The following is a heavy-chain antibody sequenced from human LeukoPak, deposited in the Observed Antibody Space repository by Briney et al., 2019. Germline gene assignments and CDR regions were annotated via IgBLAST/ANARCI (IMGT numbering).Heavy chain of an antibody. Sequence: AETLSLTCTVSGGSISSYYWSWVRQPAGKGLGWLGYIYYSGSTNYNPSLKSRITISVDTSKNQFSLKMSSVTAADTAVYYCARGTHTVTDFNYWGQGTLVTVSS. CDR1: GGSISSYY. CDR3: ARGTHTVTDFNY. CDR2: IYYSGST. J-gene: IGHJ4*02. D-gene: IGHD4-11*01. V-gene: IGHV4-59*01.